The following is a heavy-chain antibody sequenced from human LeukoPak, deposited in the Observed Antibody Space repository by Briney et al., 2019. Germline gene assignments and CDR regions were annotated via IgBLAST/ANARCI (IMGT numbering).Heavy chain of an antibody. J-gene: IGHJ4*02. CDR3: AKVNYYDSTYYSDY. V-gene: IGHV3-23*01. D-gene: IGHD3-22*01. Sequence: PGGSVRLSCAASGFTFSRYGMSCVRQAPGKGLEWVSTISGSGGSTYYADSVKGRFTISRDNSKNTLYLQMHSLRAEDTAVYYCAKVNYYDSTYYSDYWGQGTLVTVSS. CDR1: GFTFSRYG. CDR2: ISGSGGST.